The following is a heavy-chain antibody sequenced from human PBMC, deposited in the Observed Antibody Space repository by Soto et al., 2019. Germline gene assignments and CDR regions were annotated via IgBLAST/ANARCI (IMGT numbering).Heavy chain of an antibody. CDR1: GGSISSGGYY. D-gene: IGHD3-3*01. CDR2: IYYSGST. CDR3: ARDRFWSGYLHHYYYGMDV. J-gene: IGHJ6*02. Sequence: QVQLQESGPGLVKPSQTLSLTCTVSGGSISSGGYYWSWIRQHPGKGLEWIGYIYYSGSTYYNPSLKRRVTISVDTSKNQFSLKLSSVTAADTAVYYCARDRFWSGYLHHYYYGMDVWGQGTTVTVSS. V-gene: IGHV4-31*03.